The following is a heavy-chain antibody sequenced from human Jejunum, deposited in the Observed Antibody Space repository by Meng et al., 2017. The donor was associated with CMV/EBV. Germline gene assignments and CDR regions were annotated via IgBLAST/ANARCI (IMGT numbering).Heavy chain of an antibody. CDR2: VHHSGRT. CDR3: VRDSYSYGSDSYNWFDP. J-gene: IGHJ5*02. Sequence: GASITYYYWSWIRQPPGKGLEWIGFVHHSGRTNYNPSLKSRLTMSVETSKNQFSLTLTSVTAADTAIYYCVRDSYSYGSDSYNWFDPWGQGTLVTVSS. D-gene: IGHD3-10*01. V-gene: IGHV4-59*01. CDR1: GASITYYY.